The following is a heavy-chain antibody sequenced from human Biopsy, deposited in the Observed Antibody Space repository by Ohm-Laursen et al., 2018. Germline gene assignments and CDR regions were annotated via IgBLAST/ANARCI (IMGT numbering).Heavy chain of an antibody. V-gene: IGHV4-31*11. J-gene: IGHJ4*02. Sequence: TLSLTCAVSGFSISSGYYWGWIRHHPGKGLEWIGNIFYSANTYYNPSLKSRVTISVDTSKSQFSLKLSSVTAADTAVYYCARLGSGDYFPTFFDFWGQGALVTVSS. CDR3: ARLGSGDYFPTFFDF. CDR2: IFYSANT. D-gene: IGHD5-12*01. CDR1: GFSISSGYY.